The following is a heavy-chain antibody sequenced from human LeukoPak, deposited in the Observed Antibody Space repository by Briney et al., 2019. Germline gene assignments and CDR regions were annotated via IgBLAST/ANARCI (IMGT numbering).Heavy chain of an antibody. CDR3: ARGYYDSSHPVDY. J-gene: IGHJ4*02. CDR2: ISYDGSNK. D-gene: IGHD3-22*01. Sequence: GGSLRLSCAASGFTFSSYAMHWVRQAPGKGLEWVAVISYDGSNKYYADSVKGRFTISRDNSKNTLYLQMNSLRAEDTAVYYCARGYYDSSHPVDYWGQGTLVTVSS. V-gene: IGHV3-30-3*01. CDR1: GFTFSSYA.